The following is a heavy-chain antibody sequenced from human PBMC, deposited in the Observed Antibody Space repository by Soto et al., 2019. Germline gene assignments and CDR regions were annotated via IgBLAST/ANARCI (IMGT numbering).Heavy chain of an antibody. CDR3: AKEMSTDISPNLDH. Sequence: QVQLVESGGGAVQPGTSLRLSCVASGFNFRTYAMHWVRQAPGKGLEWMAVISSDGNSDWYADSMKGRFTISRDNSKDPMYLQMNSMRLEDTAVYYCAKEMSTDISPNLDHWGQGTLVTVSS. CDR2: ISSDGNSD. CDR1: GFNFRTYA. J-gene: IGHJ4*02. D-gene: IGHD2-8*02. V-gene: IGHV3-30*18.